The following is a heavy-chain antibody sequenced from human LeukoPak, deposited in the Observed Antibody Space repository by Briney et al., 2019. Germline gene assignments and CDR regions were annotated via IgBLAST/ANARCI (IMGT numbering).Heavy chain of an antibody. Sequence: PGGSLSLSCTATKFAFRNYWMHWVRQAPGKGLVWVARINIEGTIKTCADSVKGRCTISRDDAKNILYLQMSSLETADTAVYYCVRALGDAWGQGTLVTVSS. D-gene: IGHD7-27*01. V-gene: IGHV3-74*01. CDR2: INIEGTIK. CDR1: KFAFRNYW. J-gene: IGHJ5*02. CDR3: VRALGDA.